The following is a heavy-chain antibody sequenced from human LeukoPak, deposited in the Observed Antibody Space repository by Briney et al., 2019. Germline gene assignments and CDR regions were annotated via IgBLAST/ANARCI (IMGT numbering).Heavy chain of an antibody. CDR3: ARGRRRDRYYYDSSGRNWFDP. CDR1: GYSISSGYY. CDR2: IYHSGST. V-gene: IGHV4-38-2*02. Sequence: PSETLSLTCTVSGYSISSGYYWGWIRQPPGKGLEWIGSIYHSGSTYYNPSLKSRVTISVDTSKNQFSLKLSSVTAADTAVYYCARGRRRDRYYYDSSGRNWFDPWGQGTLVTVSS. J-gene: IGHJ5*02. D-gene: IGHD3-22*01.